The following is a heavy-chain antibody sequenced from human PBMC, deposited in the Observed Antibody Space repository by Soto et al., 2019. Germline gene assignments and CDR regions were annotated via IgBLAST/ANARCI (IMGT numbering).Heavy chain of an antibody. CDR2: INAGNGNT. Sequence: ASVKVSCKASGYTFTSYAMHWVRQAPGQRLEWMGWINAGNGNTKYSQKFQGRVTITRDTSASTAYMELSSLRSEDTAVYYCAGHIVVVTAIRGWDDAFDIWGQGTMVTVSS. V-gene: IGHV1-3*01. CDR3: AGHIVVVTAIRGWDDAFDI. J-gene: IGHJ3*02. CDR1: GYTFTSYA. D-gene: IGHD2-21*02.